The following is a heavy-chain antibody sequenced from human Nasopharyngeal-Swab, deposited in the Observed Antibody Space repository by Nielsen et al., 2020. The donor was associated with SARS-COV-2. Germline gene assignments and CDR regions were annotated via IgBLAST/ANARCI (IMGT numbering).Heavy chain of an antibody. CDR2: IYYSGST. CDR3: ARPNTPEDIVVVPAASAFDI. J-gene: IGHJ3*02. V-gene: IGHV4-39*01. D-gene: IGHD2-2*01. Sequence: RQAPGKGLEWIGSIYYSGSTYYNPSLKSRVTISVDTSKNQFSLKLSSVTAADTAVYYCARPNTPEDIVVVPAASAFDIWGQGTMVTVSS.